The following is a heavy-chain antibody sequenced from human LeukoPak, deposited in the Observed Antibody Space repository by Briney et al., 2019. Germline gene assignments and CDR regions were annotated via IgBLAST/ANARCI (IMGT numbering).Heavy chain of an antibody. Sequence: SETLSLTCTVSGGSISSYYWSWIRRPPGKGLEWIGYIYYSGSTNNNPSLKSRVTISVDTSKNQFSLKLSSVTAADTAVYYCARGPIGAFDIWGQGTMVTVSS. CDR2: IYYSGST. D-gene: IGHD2-15*01. J-gene: IGHJ3*02. V-gene: IGHV4-59*01. CDR1: GGSISSYY. CDR3: ARGPIGAFDI.